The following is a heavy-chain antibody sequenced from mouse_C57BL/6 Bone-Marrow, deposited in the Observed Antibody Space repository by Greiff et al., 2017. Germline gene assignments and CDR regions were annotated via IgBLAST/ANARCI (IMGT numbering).Heavy chain of an antibody. CDR1: GYTFTNYW. Sequence: QVHVKQSGAELVRPGTSVKMSCKASGYTFTNYWIGWAKQRPGHGLEWIRDIYPGGGYTNYNEKFKGKATLTAATSSSTAYMQFSSLTSEDSAIYYCARETYGNYEGYFDVGGTGTTVTVSS. CDR3: ARETYGNYEGYFDV. D-gene: IGHD2-1*01. CDR2: IYPGGGYT. J-gene: IGHJ1*03. V-gene: IGHV1-63*01.